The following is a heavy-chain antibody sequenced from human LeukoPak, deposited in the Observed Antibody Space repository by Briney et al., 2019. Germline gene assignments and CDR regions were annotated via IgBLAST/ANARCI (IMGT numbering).Heavy chain of an antibody. D-gene: IGHD3-3*01. CDR1: GGPFSGYY. CDR3: ARGMGVFGVVTGSYFDY. V-gene: IGHV4-34*01. Sequence: SDTLSLTCAVYGGPFSGYYWSRIPQPPGTGLEWIGEINHSGSTNYNPSLKSRVTISVDTSKNQFSLKLSSVTAADTAVYYCARGMGVFGVVTGSYFDYWGQGTLVTVSS. CDR2: INHSGST. J-gene: IGHJ4*02.